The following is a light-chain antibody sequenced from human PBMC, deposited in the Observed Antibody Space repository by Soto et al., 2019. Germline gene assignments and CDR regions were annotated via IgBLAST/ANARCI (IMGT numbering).Light chain of an antibody. Sequence: SYELTQPPSVSVAPGQTARITCGGWNIGSKTVHWYQQKPGQAPVLVVYDDNDRPSGIPERFSGSNSGKTATLTISRVEAGDEADYYCQVWDSSSDHPYVFGTGTKLTVL. V-gene: IGLV3-21*02. CDR2: DDN. CDR3: QVWDSSSDHPYV. CDR1: NIGSKT. J-gene: IGLJ1*01.